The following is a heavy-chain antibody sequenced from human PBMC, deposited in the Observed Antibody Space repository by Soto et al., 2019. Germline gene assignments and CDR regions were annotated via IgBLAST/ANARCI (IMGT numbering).Heavy chain of an antibody. Sequence: PSETLSLTCAVSGGSISSGGYSWSWIRQPPGKGLEWIGYIYHSGSTYYNPSLKSRVTISVDRSKNQFSLKLSSVTAADTAVYYCARAMTKLTPIDYWGQGSLVTVSA. CDR3: ARAMTKLTPIDY. CDR1: GGSISSGGYS. V-gene: IGHV4-30-2*01. J-gene: IGHJ4*02. D-gene: IGHD4-17*01. CDR2: IYHSGST.